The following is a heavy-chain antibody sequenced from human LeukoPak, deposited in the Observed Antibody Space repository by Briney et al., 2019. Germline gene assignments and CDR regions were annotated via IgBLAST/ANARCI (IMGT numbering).Heavy chain of an antibody. CDR1: GFTLGTYW. Sequence: GGSLRLSCAASGFTLGTYWMHWVRQAPGKGLVWVSRISYDGSNTNYADFVKGRFTISRDNAKNTLYLQMNSLRAEDTAVYYCGVLTLNPGWGQGTLVSVSS. CDR2: ISYDGSNT. D-gene: IGHD2-8*01. V-gene: IGHV3-74*01. CDR3: GVLTLNPG. J-gene: IGHJ4*02.